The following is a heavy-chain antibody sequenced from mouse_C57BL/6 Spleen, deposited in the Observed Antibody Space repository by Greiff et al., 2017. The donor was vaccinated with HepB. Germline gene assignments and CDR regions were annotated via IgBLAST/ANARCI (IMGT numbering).Heavy chain of an antibody. CDR2: ISYSGST. CDR3: ARSINYYGSSYGYFDV. D-gene: IGHD1-1*01. J-gene: IGHJ1*03. Sequence: EVKLMESGPGLAKPSQTLSLTCSVTGYSITSDYWNWIRKFPGNKLEYMGYISYSGSTYYNPSLKSRISITRDTSKNQYYLQLNSVTTEDTATYYCARSINYYGSSYGYFDVWGTGTTVTVSS. V-gene: IGHV3-8*01. CDR1: GYSITSDY.